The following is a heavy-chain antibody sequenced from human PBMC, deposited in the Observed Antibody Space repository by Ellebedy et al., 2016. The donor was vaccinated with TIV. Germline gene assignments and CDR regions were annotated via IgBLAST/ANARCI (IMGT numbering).Heavy chain of an antibody. CDR2: IYHTGST. CDR3: ASLPDYRVGFVDAPMVWGH. CDR1: GDSISRSNW. Sequence: SETLSLTCAVSGDSISRSNWWSWVRQPPGKGLEWIGEIYHTGSTNYNPSLKSQVTISVDKSKNQFSLKLTSVTAADTAIYYCASLPDYRVGFVDAPMVWGHWGQGTLVTVSS. D-gene: IGHD3-10*01. J-gene: IGHJ4*02. V-gene: IGHV4-4*02.